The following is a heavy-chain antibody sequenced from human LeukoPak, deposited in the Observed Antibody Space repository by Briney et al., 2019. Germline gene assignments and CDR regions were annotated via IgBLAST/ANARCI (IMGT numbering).Heavy chain of an antibody. J-gene: IGHJ6*02. CDR2: INHSGST. D-gene: IGHD3-10*01. CDR1: GGSLSSYY. CDR3: AREGWVMVRGVTIYGMDV. Sequence: SETLSLTCTVSGGSLSSYYWSWIRQPPGKGLEWIGEINHSGSTNYNPSLKSRVTISVDTSKNQFSLKLSSVTAADTAVYYCAREGWVMVRGVTIYGMDVWGQGTTVTVSS. V-gene: IGHV4-34*01.